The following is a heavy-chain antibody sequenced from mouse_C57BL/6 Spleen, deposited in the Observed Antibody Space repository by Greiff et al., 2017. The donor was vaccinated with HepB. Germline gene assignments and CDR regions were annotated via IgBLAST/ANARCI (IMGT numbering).Heavy chain of an antibody. D-gene: IGHD2-1*01. CDR1: GYTFTSYG. Sequence: QVQLKQSGAELARPGASVKLSCKASGYTFTSYGISWVKQRTGQGLEWIGEIYPRSGNTYYNEKFKGKATLTADKSSSTAYMELRSLTSEDSAVYFCARKGVYGNYVDWYFDVWGTGTTVTVSS. J-gene: IGHJ1*03. CDR2: IYPRSGNT. V-gene: IGHV1-81*01. CDR3: ARKGVYGNYVDWYFDV.